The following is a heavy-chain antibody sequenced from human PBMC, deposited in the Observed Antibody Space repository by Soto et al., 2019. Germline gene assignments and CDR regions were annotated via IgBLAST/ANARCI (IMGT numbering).Heavy chain of an antibody. CDR1: GFTFSSYA. Sequence: PGGSLRLSCAASGFTFSSYAMSWVRQAPGKGLEWVSAISGSGGSTYYADSVKGRFTISRDNSKNTLYLQMNSLRGDDTAVYYCAKEVWDLVQGYYYYYGTDFWGQGTTVTVSS. V-gene: IGHV3-23*01. CDR2: ISGSGGST. D-gene: IGHD1-26*01. J-gene: IGHJ6*02. CDR3: AKEVWDLVQGYYYYYGTDF.